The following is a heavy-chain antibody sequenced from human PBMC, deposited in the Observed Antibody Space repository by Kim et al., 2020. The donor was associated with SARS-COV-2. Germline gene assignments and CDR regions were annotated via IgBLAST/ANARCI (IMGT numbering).Heavy chain of an antibody. V-gene: IGHV3-21*01. CDR2: ISFSVTYI. CDR1: RFTFPTYH. CDR3: ARFDGNGLDV. J-gene: IGHJ6*02. D-gene: IGHD3-9*01. Sequence: GGSLRLSFAASRFTFPTYHMNWVRQAPGKGLEWVSSISFSVTYIYYADSVRGRFTISRDNAKDSLSLQMNSLRAEDTGVYYCARFDGNGLDVWGQGTTV.